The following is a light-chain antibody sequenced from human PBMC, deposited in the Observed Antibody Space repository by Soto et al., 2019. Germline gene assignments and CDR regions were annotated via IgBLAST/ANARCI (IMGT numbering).Light chain of an antibody. CDR1: QSVTSNY. Sequence: EVVLTQSPDNLSLSPGERATLSCRASQSVTSNYLAWYQQKPGQAPRLLIFGASSRATGIPDKFSGSGSGTDFTLTISRLEPDDFAVYYCQRYGGPSWTFGQGTKVDIK. CDR2: GAS. J-gene: IGKJ1*01. CDR3: QRYGGPSWT. V-gene: IGKV3-20*01.